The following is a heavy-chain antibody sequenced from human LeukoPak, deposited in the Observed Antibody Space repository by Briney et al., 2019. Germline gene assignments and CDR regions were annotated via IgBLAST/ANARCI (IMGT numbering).Heavy chain of an antibody. CDR2: IKEDGSEK. V-gene: IGHV3-7*01. CDR3: ARYREGVTYIDVFDI. D-gene: IGHD3-16*01. CDR1: GFSFSTYW. J-gene: IGHJ3*02. Sequence: GGSLRLSCAASGFSFSTYWMTWVRQAPGKGLEWVANIKEDGSEKFYMDSVRGRFTISRDNAKNSLYLQVNSLRAEDTAVYFCARYREGVTYIDVFDIWGKGTMVSV.